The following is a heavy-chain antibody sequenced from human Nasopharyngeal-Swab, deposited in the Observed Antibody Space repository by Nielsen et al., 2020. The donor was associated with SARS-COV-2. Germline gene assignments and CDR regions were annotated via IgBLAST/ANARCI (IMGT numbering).Heavy chain of an antibody. Sequence: SETLSLTCTVSGDSVSSVSYYWSWIRQPPGKEVEWIGYIYNSGSTNYNPSLKSRVSISADTSKNQFSLKLSPVTAADTAVYYCARLNNDAFDIWGQGTMVTVSS. V-gene: IGHV4-61*01. D-gene: IGHD2/OR15-2a*01. CDR1: GDSVSSVSYY. CDR2: IYNSGST. CDR3: ARLNNDAFDI. J-gene: IGHJ3*02.